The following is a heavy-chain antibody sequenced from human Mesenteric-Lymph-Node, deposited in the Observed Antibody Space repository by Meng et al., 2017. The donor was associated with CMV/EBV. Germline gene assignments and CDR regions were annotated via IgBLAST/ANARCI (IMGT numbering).Heavy chain of an antibody. CDR1: GFTFSSYW. CDR2: INSDGSST. D-gene: IGHD3-22*01. CDR3: ARPNSGYYDY. J-gene: IGHJ4*02. V-gene: IGHV3-74*01. Sequence: GESLKISCAASGFTFSSYWMHWVRQAPGKGLVWVSRINSDGSSTSYADSVKGRFTISRDNAKNTLYLQMNSLRAEDTAVYYCARPNSGYYDYWGQGTLVTVSS.